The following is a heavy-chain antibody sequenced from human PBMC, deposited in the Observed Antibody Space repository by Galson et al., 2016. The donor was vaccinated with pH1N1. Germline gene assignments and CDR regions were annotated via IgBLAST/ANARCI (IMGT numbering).Heavy chain of an antibody. J-gene: IGHJ6*02. CDR2: ISSSGNTI. Sequence: SLRLSCAGFGFTFRDYYMNWIRQAPGKGLEWISYISSSGNTIYYADSVKGRFTISRDNTETSLYLQMNNLRAEDTAVYYWARALDGTGYYYYGMDDWGQGTTVTVSS. V-gene: IGHV3-11*01. D-gene: IGHD3-10*01. CDR3: ARALDGTGYYYYGMDD. CDR1: GFTFRDYY.